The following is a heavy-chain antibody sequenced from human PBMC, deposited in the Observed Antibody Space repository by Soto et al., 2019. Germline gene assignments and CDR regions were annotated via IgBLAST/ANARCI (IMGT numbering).Heavy chain of an antibody. CDR1: GGTFSSYV. CDR3: ARVWRTPRVALDFWRGPNSD. V-gene: IGHV1-69*01. Sequence: QVQLVQSGAEVKKPGSSVKVSCKASGGTFSSYVISWVRQAPGQGLEWMGGIIPIFGTANYAQKFQGRVTITADESTSTAYMELSSLRSEDTAVYYCARVWRTPRVALDFWRGPNSDWGQGTLVTVSS. CDR2: IIPIFGTA. J-gene: IGHJ4*02. D-gene: IGHD3-3*01.